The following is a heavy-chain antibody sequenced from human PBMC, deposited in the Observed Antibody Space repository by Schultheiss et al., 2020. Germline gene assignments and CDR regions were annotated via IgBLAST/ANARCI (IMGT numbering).Heavy chain of an antibody. CDR1: GGSISSSSYY. CDR3: ASVLPDY. Sequence: SQTLSLTCTVSGGSISSSSYYWGWIRQPPGKGLEWIGSIYYSGSTYYNPSLKSRVTISVDTSKNQFSLKLSSVTAADTAVYYCASVLPDYWGQGTLVTVSS. CDR2: IYYSGST. D-gene: IGHD3-16*01. J-gene: IGHJ4*02. V-gene: IGHV4-39*01.